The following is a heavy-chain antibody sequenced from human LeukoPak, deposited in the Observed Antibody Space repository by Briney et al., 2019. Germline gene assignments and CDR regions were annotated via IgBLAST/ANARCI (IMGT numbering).Heavy chain of an antibody. CDR1: GYTLTELS. V-gene: IGHV1-24*01. Sequence: GASVKVSCKVSGYTLTELSMHWVRQAPGKGLEWMGGFDPEDGETIYAQKFQGRVTMTEDTSTDTAYMELSSLRSEDTAVYYCASGGELGIYFDYWGQGTLVTVSS. CDR2: FDPEDGET. D-gene: IGHD7-27*01. CDR3: ASGGELGIYFDY. J-gene: IGHJ4*02.